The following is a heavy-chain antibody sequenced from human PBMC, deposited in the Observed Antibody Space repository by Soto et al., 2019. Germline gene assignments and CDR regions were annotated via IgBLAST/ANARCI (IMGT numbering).Heavy chain of an antibody. Sequence: PGESLKISWKGSGYSFAGYGITWVRQKPGKGLEWMGRIDPSDSQTYYSPSFRGHVTISVTKSITTVFLQWSSLRASDTAMYYCARQIYDSDTGPNFQYYFDSWGQGTPVTVSS. V-gene: IGHV5-10-1*01. CDR2: IDPSDSQT. J-gene: IGHJ4*02. D-gene: IGHD3-22*01. CDR1: GYSFAGYG. CDR3: ARQIYDSDTGPNFQYYFDS.